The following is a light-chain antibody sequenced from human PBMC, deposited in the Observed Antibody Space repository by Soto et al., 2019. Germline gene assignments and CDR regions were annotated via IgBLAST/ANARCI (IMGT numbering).Light chain of an antibody. CDR3: QQFHSFSPT. CDR2: KAS. J-gene: IGKJ1*01. CDR1: QSISSW. V-gene: IGKV1-5*03. Sequence: DIRMTQSPSPLSASVGDRVTITCRASQSISSWLAWYQQKPWKAPKLLIYKASSLESGVPSRFSGSGSGTEFTLTSSSLQPDDFATYYCQQFHSFSPTFGQGTKVEIK.